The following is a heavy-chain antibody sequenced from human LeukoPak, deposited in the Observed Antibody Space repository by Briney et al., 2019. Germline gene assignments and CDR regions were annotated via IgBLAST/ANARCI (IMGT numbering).Heavy chain of an antibody. J-gene: IGHJ4*02. D-gene: IGHD6-19*01. V-gene: IGHV4-34*01. CDR3: ARGGDSSGWYEDFDY. CDR2: INHSGST. Sequence: SETLSLTCAVYGGSFSGYYWSWIRQPPGKGLEWIGEINHSGSTNYNPSLKSRVTISVDTSKNQFSLKLSSVTAADTAVYYCARGGDSSGWYEDFDYWGQGTLVTVSS. CDR1: GGSFSGYY.